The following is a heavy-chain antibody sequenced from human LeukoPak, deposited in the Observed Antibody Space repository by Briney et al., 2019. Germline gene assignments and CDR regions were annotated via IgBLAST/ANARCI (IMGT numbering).Heavy chain of an antibody. CDR3: ARGLIGYSYGFSGFDP. CDR2: IYYSGST. V-gene: IGHV4-31*03. D-gene: IGHD5-18*01. Sequence: SETLSLTCTVSGGSISSGGYYWSWIRQHPGKGLEWIGYIYYSGSTHYNPSLKSRVTISVDTSKNQFSLKLSSVTAADTAVYYCARGLIGYSYGFSGFDPWGQGTLVTVSS. CDR1: GGSISSGGYY. J-gene: IGHJ5*02.